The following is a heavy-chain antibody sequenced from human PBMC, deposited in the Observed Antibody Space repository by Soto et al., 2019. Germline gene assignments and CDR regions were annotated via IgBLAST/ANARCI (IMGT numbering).Heavy chain of an antibody. CDR1: GGFVSSGSYY. J-gene: IGHJ3*02. V-gene: IGHV4-34*01. CDR2: MSHSGGT. Sequence: QVQLQQWGAGLLKPSETLSLTCAVYGGFVSSGSYYWSWIRQPPGKGLEWIGEMSHSGGTHFNASLKSRLTISVDTSKTQFSLKMSSVTAADTALYYCARVERGTATTVVDAFDIWGPGTMVTVSS. CDR3: ARVERGTATTVVDAFDI. D-gene: IGHD1-1*01.